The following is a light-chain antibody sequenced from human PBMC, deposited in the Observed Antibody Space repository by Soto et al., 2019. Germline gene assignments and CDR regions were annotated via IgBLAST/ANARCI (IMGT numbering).Light chain of an antibody. CDR2: GTS. V-gene: IGKV3-20*01. CDR3: QQYDTSPRP. Sequence: EIVLTQSPGTLSLSPGERATLSCRASQSVNSNYLAWYQQKPGQGPRVLMYGTSSRATGIRDRFSGSGSGTDFPLTISRLEPEDFTVYYCQQYDTSPRPFGQGTKVEI. J-gene: IGKJ1*01. CDR1: QSVNSNY.